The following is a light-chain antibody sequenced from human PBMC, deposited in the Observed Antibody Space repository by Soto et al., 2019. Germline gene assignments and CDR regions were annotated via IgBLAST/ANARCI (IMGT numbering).Light chain of an antibody. V-gene: IGLV2-8*01. Sequence: QSALTHPPSASGSPRQSVTISCTGTSSDVGGYNYVSWYQQHPGKAPKLMIYEVSKRPSGVPDRFSGSKSGNTASLTVSGLLAEDEADYYCSSYAGRNNFVFGTGTKVTVL. J-gene: IGLJ1*01. CDR3: SSYAGRNNFV. CDR1: SSDVGGYNY. CDR2: EVS.